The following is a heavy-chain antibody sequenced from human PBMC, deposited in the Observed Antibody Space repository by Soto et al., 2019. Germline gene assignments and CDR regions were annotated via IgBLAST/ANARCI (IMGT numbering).Heavy chain of an antibody. J-gene: IGHJ6*02. CDR2: ISAYNGNT. CDR3: ARDGYYDSSGPDHNYNYYYGMDV. D-gene: IGHD3-22*01. CDR1: GYTFTSYG. Sequence: QVQLVQSGAEVKKPGASVKVSCKASGYTFTSYGISWVRQAPGQGLEWMGWISAYNGNTNYAQKLQGRVTMTTDTPTSTAYMELRSLRSDDTAVYYCARDGYYDSSGPDHNYNYYYGMDVWGQGTTVTVSS. V-gene: IGHV1-18*01.